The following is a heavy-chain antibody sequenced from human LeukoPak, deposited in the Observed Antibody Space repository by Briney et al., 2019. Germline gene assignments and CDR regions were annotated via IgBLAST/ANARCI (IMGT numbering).Heavy chain of an antibody. D-gene: IGHD6-19*01. CDR3: ARSIAVASTAEYFQH. J-gene: IGHJ1*01. V-gene: IGHV4-4*07. CDR1: GGSISSYY. CDR2: IYTSGST. Sequence: SETLSLTCTVSGGSISSYYWSWIRQPAGKGLEWIGRIYTSGSTNYNPSLKSRVTMSVDTSKNQFSLKLSSVTAADTAVYYCARSIAVASTAEYFQHWGQGTLVTVSS.